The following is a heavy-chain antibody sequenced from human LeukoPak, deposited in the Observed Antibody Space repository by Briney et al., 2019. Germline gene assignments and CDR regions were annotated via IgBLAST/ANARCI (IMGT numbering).Heavy chain of an antibody. CDR1: GSTFDDYA. V-gene: IGHV3-9*03. CDR3: AKDISPDYGVNSVLTN. J-gene: IGHJ4*02. D-gene: IGHD4/OR15-4a*01. CDR2: ISWNSGSI. Sequence: GGSLTLSCAASGSTFDDYAMHWVRQAPGKGLEWVSGISWNSGSIGYADSVKARFTISRDNAKNFLYLQMNSLRAEDMALYYCAKDISPDYGVNSVLTNWGQGTLVTVSS.